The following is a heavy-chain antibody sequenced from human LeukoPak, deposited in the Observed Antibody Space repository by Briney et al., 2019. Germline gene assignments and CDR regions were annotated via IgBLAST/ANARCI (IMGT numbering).Heavy chain of an antibody. CDR2: IYYSGST. D-gene: IGHD3-10*01. J-gene: IGHJ4*02. Sequence: PSETLSLTCTVSGGSISSGDYYWSWIRQPPGKGLEWIGYIYYSGSTYYNPSLKSRVTISVDTSKNQFSLKLSSVTAADTAVYYCDRKFWFGKSLDYWGQGTLVTVSS. CDR3: DRKFWFGKSLDY. V-gene: IGHV4-30-4*01. CDR1: GGSISSGDYY.